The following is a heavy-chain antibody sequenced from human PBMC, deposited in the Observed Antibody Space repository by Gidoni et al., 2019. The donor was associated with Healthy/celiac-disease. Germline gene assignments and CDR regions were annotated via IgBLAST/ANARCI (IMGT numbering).Heavy chain of an antibody. Sequence: QGQLVKSGAEVNKPGASLKGSFKACVYTFTRHGSSWVRQAPGQGLEGMGWISAYNGNTNYAQKLKGIVTMTTDTSTSTSYMELSSLRCDDTAVYYCARGGYDIWTGVGLVDYWGQGTLVTVSS. CDR3: ARGGYDIWTGVGLVDY. V-gene: IGHV1-18*01. CDR2: ISAYNGNT. J-gene: IGHJ4*02. D-gene: IGHD3-9*01. CDR1: VYTFTRHG.